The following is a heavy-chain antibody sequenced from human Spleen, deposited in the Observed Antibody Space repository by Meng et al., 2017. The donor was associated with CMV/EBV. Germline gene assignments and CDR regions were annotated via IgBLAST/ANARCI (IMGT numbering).Heavy chain of an antibody. J-gene: IGHJ5*02. CDR1: GGYFSGYY. V-gene: IGHV4-34*01. D-gene: IGHD3-3*01. CDR2: INHSGST. Sequence: GAVYGGYFSGYYWSWIRQRPGKGLEWIGEINHSGSTNYNPSLKSRVTISVDTSKNQFSLKLSSVTAADTAVYYCARVGRFLSWFDPWGQGTLVTVSS. CDR3: ARVGRFLSWFDP.